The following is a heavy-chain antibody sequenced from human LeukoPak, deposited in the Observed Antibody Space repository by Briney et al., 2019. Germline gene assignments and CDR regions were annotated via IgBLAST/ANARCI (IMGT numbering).Heavy chain of an antibody. Sequence: SETLSLTCTVSGGSISSYYWSWIRQPPGKGLEWIGYIYYSGSTNYNPSLKSRVTISVDTSKNQFPLKLSSVTAADTAVYYCARDRRDPLEDILNWFDPWGQGTLVTVSS. D-gene: IGHD3-9*01. CDR2: IYYSGST. J-gene: IGHJ5*02. V-gene: IGHV4-59*12. CDR1: GGSISSYY. CDR3: ARDRRDPLEDILNWFDP.